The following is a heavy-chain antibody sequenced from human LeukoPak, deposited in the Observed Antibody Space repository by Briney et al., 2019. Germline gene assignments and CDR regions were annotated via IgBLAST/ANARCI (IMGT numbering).Heavy chain of an antibody. J-gene: IGHJ3*02. CDR3: ARFVVVTVGNAFDI. CDR1: GFTFRSYA. CDR2: IWYDGSNK. V-gene: IGHV3-33*08. D-gene: IGHD2-21*02. Sequence: GGSLRLSCTASGFTFRSYAMHWVRQAPGKGLEWVAFIWYDGSNKYYADSVKGRFTISRDNSKNTLYLQMNSLRAEDTAVYYCARFVVVTVGNAFDIWGQGTMVTVSS.